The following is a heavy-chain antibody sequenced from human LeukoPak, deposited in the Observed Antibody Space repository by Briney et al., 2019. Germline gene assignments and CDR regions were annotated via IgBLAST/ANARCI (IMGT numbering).Heavy chain of an antibody. Sequence: GGSLRLSCAASGFTFSSYSMNWVRPAPGKGLEWVSSISSSSSHIYYADSVKGRFTISRDNAKNSLYLQMNSLRAEDTAVYYCARDLGEGVDYWGQGTLVTVSS. J-gene: IGHJ4*02. V-gene: IGHV3-21*01. D-gene: IGHD3-16*01. CDR3: ARDLGEGVDY. CDR2: ISSSSSHI. CDR1: GFTFSSYS.